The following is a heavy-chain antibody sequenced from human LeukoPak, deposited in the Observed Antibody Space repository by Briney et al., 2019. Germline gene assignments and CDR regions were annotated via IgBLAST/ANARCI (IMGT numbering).Heavy chain of an antibody. J-gene: IGHJ4*02. CDR3: VKDAPGEYYFDY. CDR2: ISSNGGST. V-gene: IGHV3-64D*06. D-gene: IGHD3-10*01. CDR1: GFTFSGYA. Sequence: GGSRRLSCSASGFTFSGYAMHWVRQAPGKGLEYVSVISSNGGSTYYADSVKGRFTISRDNSKNTLYLQMSSLRAEDTAVYYCVKDAPGEYYFDYWGEGTLVTVSS.